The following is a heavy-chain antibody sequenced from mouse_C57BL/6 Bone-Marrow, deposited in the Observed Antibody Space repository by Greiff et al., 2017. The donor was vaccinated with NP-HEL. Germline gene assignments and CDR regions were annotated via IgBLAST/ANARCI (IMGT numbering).Heavy chain of an antibody. J-gene: IGHJ1*03. D-gene: IGHD2-1*01. CDR1: GYAFTSYG. V-gene: IGHV1-81*01. CDR2: SYPRSGNT. CDR3: AILFYGKGGYFDV. Sequence: QVQLKQSGAELARPGASVKLSCKASGYAFTSYGISWVKQRTGQGLEWIGESYPRSGNTYYNEKFKGKATLTADKSSSTAYMELRSLTSEDSAVYFCAILFYGKGGYFDVWGTGTTVTVSS.